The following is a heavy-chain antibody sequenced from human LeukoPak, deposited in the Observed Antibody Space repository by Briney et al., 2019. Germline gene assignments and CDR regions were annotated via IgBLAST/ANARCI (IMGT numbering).Heavy chain of an antibody. CDR2: IYYSGST. Sequence: SETLSLTCTVSGGSISSSSYYWGWIRQPPGKGLEWIGYIYYSGSTNYNPSLKSRVTISVDTSKNQFSLKLSSVTAADMAVYYCARVGGRRDGYWFDPWGQGTLVTVTS. CDR3: ARVGGRRDGYWFDP. V-gene: IGHV4-61*05. CDR1: GGSISSSSYY. D-gene: IGHD5-24*01. J-gene: IGHJ5*02.